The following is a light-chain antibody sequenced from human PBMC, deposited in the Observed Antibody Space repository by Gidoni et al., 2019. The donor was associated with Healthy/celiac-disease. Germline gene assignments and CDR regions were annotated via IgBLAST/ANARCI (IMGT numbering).Light chain of an antibody. CDR1: QSVSSN. J-gene: IGKJ2*01. CDR2: GAS. Sequence: EIVMTQSPATLSVSPGERATLSCRASQSVSSNLAWYQQKPGQAPRLLIYGASTRATGIPARFSGSGSGTEFTLTISSLQSEDFAVYYCQQYNNWPPYTFGQXTKLGIK. CDR3: QQYNNWPPYT. V-gene: IGKV3-15*01.